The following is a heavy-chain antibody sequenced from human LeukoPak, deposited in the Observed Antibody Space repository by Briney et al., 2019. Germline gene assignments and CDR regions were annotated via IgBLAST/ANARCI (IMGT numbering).Heavy chain of an antibody. V-gene: IGHV4-30-4*01. CDR3: ARVGYSYEFDY. D-gene: IGHD5-18*01. CDR1: GGSISSGDYY. CDR2: IYYSGST. Sequence: SETLSLTCTVSGGSISSGDYYWSWLRQPPGKGLEWIGYIYYSGSTYYNPSLKSRVTISVDASKNQFSLKLSSVTAADTAVYYCARVGYSYEFDYWGQGTLVTVSS. J-gene: IGHJ4*02.